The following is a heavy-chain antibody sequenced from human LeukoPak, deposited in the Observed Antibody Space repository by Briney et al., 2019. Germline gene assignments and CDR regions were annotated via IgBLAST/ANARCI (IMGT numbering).Heavy chain of an antibody. CDR3: ARGHSSSWSYYYGMDV. D-gene: IGHD6-13*01. CDR1: GFTFSSYG. V-gene: IGHV3-33*01. CDR2: IWYDGSNK. J-gene: IGHJ6*04. Sequence: GGSLRLSCAASGFTFSSYGMHWVRQAPGKGLEWVAVIWYDGSNKYYADSVKGRFTISRDNSKNTLYLQMNSLRAEDTAVYYCARGHSSSWSYYYGMDVWGKGTTVTVPS.